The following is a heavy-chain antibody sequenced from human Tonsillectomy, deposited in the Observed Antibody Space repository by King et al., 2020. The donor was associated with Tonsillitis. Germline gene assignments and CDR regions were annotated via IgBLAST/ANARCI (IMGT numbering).Heavy chain of an antibody. CDR2: IKSKTNGGTT. D-gene: IGHD6-19*01. Sequence: VQLVESGGGLVKPGGSLRLSCAASGFPFSNAWMSWVRQAPGKGLEWVGRIKSKTNGGTTDYAAPVKGRFTISRDDSKNTLYLQMNSLKTEDKAVYYCTSSSGWYLDAFDIWGQGTMVTVSS. CDR3: TSSSGWYLDAFDI. V-gene: IGHV3-15*01. J-gene: IGHJ3*02. CDR1: GFPFSNAW.